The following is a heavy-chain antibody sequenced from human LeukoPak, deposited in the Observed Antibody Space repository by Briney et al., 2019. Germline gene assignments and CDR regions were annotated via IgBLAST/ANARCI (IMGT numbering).Heavy chain of an antibody. CDR3: ARRADSSAYYTY. D-gene: IGHD3-22*01. CDR2: IYPGDSHT. V-gene: IGHV5-51*01. J-gene: IGHJ4*02. CDR1: GYSFTNYW. Sequence: GESLKISCKGSGYSFTNYWIGWVRQMPGKGLEWMGIIYPGDSHTRYNPSFQGQVTISADKSIGTAYLQWGSLKASDTAMYYCARRADSSAYYTYWGQGTLVTVFS.